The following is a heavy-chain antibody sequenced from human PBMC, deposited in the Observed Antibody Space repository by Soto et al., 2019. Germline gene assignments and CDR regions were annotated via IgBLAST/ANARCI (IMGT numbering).Heavy chain of an antibody. CDR1: GYTFTSYG. CDR2: ISAYNGNT. V-gene: IGHV1-18*01. J-gene: IGHJ4*02. D-gene: IGHD5-12*01. Sequence: ASVKVSCKASGYTFTSYGISWVRQAPGQGLEWMGWISAYNGNTNYAQKLQGRVTMTTDTSTSTAYMELRSLRSDDTAVYYCARVNRDGYNLGYYFDYWGQGTLVTVSS. CDR3: ARVNRDGYNLGYYFDY.